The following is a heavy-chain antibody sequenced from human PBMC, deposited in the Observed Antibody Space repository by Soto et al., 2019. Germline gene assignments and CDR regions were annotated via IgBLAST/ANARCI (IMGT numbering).Heavy chain of an antibody. CDR2: INTDGSST. CDR3: PRGKYGFYS. CDR1: GFTFSSYW. J-gene: IGHJ4*02. D-gene: IGHD4-17*01. V-gene: IGHV3-74*01. Sequence: GGSLRLSCAASGFTFSSYWMHWVRQAPGKGLLWVSRINTDGSSTTYADSVKGRFTVSRDNAKNTLFLQMNSLRAEDTAVYYCPRGKYGFYSWGQGTLVTVSS.